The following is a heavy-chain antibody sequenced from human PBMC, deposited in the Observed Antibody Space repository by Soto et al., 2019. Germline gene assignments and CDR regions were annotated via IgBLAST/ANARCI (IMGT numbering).Heavy chain of an antibody. CDR1: GFTFTSSA. Sequence: SVKVSCKASGFTFTSSAMQWVRQARGQRLEWIGWIVVGSGNTNYAQKFQERVTITRDMSTSTAYMELSSLRSEDTAVYYCAADALGDGSSTSCYGYDMDVWGKGTTV. CDR3: AADALGDGSSTSCYGYDMDV. V-gene: IGHV1-58*02. J-gene: IGHJ6*03. CDR2: IVVGSGNT. D-gene: IGHD2-2*01.